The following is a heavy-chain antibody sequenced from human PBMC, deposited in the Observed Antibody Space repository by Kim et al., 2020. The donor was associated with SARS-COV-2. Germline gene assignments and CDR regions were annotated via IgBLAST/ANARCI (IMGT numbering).Heavy chain of an antibody. D-gene: IGHD3-10*01. J-gene: IGHJ6*02. CDR1: GGSISSYY. V-gene: IGHV4-59*01. CDR2: IYYSGST. Sequence: SETLSLTCTVSGGSISSYYWSWIRQPPGKGLEWIGYIYYSGSTNYNPSLKSRVTISVDTSKNQFSLKLSSVTAADTAVYYCAGVSSDYGMDVWGQGTTVTVSS. CDR3: AGVSSDYGMDV.